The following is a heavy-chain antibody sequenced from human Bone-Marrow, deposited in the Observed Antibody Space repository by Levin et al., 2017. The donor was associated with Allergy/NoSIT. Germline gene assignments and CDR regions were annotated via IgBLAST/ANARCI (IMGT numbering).Heavy chain of an antibody. D-gene: IGHD3-22*01. CDR3: ARSPYYYDRGGYPRYFDL. CDR1: GDSISLSS. Sequence: RSSETLSLTCTVSGDSISLSSWSWIRQPAGKGLEWIGRLYPSGSTNYNPSLKSRVTMSVDMSQNQLSLSLSSVTAADTAVYYCARSPYYYDRGGYPRYFDLWGRGTLVTVSS. J-gene: IGHJ2*01. CDR2: LYPSGST. V-gene: IGHV4-4*07.